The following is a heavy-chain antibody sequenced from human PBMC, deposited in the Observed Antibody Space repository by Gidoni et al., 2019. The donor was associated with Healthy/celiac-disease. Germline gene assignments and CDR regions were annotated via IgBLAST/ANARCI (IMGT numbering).Heavy chain of an antibody. CDR3: ARAGYSSGWYEFGYDY. CDR2: ISSSSSYI. CDR1: GFTFRSYS. V-gene: IGHV3-21*01. Sequence: EVQLVESGGGLVKPGGSLSLPCAASGFTFRSYSMNWVRQAPGKGLEWVSSISSSSSYIYYADSVKGRFTISRDNAKNSLYLKMNSLRAEDTAVYYCARAGYSSGWYEFGYDYWGQGTLVTVSS. D-gene: IGHD6-19*01. J-gene: IGHJ4*02.